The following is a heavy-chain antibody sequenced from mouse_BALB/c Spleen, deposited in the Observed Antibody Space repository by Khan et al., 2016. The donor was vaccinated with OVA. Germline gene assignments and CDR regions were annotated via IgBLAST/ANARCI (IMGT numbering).Heavy chain of an antibody. D-gene: IGHD2-10*02. CDR2: IYPGDGDT. V-gene: IGHV1-80*01. Sequence: QVQLQQSGAELVRPGSSVKISCKASGYAFSNYWMNWVKQRPGQGLEWIGQIYPGDGDTNYNGKFKGKATLTADKSSSTAYMQLSSLTSADSAGYYCARKGYGNYAFAYWGQGTLVTVSA. CDR1: GYAFSNYW. J-gene: IGHJ3*01. CDR3: ARKGYGNYAFAY.